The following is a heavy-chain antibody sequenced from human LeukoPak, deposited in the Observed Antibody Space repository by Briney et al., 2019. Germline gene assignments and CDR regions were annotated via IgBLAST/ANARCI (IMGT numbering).Heavy chain of an antibody. CDR3: ARCAIELAHYYYYYMDV. CDR1: GFTFSSYW. Sequence: PGGSLRLSCAASGFTFSSYWMSWVRRAPGKGLEWVATIKQDGSEKKYVDSVKGRFTISRDNAKNSLYLQMNSLRAEDTAVYYCARCAIELAHYYYYYMDVWGKGTTVTVSS. J-gene: IGHJ6*03. V-gene: IGHV3-7*01. D-gene: IGHD2-2*02. CDR2: IKQDGSEK.